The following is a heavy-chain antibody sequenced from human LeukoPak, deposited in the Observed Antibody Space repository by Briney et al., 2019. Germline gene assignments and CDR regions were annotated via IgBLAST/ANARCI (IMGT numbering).Heavy chain of an antibody. CDR2: IKEDGSEK. D-gene: IGHD4-11*01. V-gene: IGHV3-7*01. CDR3: VRHELGSVSTLEY. Sequence: GGSLRLSCAASGFTFSSYWMTWVRQAPGKGLEWVANIKEDGSEKYYVDSVKGRFTIPRDNAKNSLYLQMNSLRAEDTAVYYCVRHELGSVSTLEYWGQGTLVTVSS. J-gene: IGHJ4*02. CDR1: GFTFSSYW.